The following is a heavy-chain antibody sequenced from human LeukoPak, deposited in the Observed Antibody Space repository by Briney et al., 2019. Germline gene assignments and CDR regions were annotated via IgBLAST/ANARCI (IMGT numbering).Heavy chain of an antibody. J-gene: IGHJ4*02. V-gene: IGHV3-30*18. D-gene: IGHD3-22*01. CDR1: GFTFSSYG. CDR2: ISYDGSNK. Sequence: GGSLRLSCAASGFTFSSYGMHWVRQAPGKGLEWVAVISYDGSNKYYADSVKGRFTISRDNSKNTLYLQMNSLRAEDTAVYYCAKEMAWGYYYDSSPSPIDYWGQGTLVTVSS. CDR3: AKEMAWGYYYDSSPSPIDY.